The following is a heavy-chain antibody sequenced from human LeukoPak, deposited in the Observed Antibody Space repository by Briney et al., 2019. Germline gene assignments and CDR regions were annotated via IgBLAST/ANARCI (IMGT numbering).Heavy chain of an antibody. CDR1: GFTFSSYA. J-gene: IGHJ4*02. CDR3: ARASRSTLRRYYFDY. V-gene: IGHV3-30-3*01. D-gene: IGHD5/OR15-5a*01. Sequence: GGSLRLSCAAAGFTFSSYAMHWVRQAQGKGLEWVAVISYDGSNKYYADSVKGRFTISRDNSKNTLYLQMNSLRAEDTAVYYCARASRSTLRRYYFDYWGQGTLVTVSS. CDR2: ISYDGSNK.